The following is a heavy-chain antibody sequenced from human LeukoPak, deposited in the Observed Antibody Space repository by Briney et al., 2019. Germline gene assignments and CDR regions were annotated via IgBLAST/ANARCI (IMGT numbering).Heavy chain of an antibody. CDR3: ARHGVSSWYYWFDP. J-gene: IGHJ5*02. D-gene: IGHD6-13*01. V-gene: IGHV4-59*08. CDR1: GGSISSYY. CDR2: IYYSGST. Sequence: SETLSLTCTVSGGSISSYYWSWIRQPPGKGLEWIGYIYYSGSTNYNPSLKSRVTISVDTSKNQFSLKLSSVTAADTAVYYCARHGVSSWYYWFDPWGQGTLVTVSS.